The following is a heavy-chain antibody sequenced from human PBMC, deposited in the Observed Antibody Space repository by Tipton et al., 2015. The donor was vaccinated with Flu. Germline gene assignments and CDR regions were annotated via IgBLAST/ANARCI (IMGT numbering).Heavy chain of an antibody. J-gene: IGHJ5*01. CDR3: AREWDYYDSSGYFVS. D-gene: IGHD3-22*01. V-gene: IGHV4-61*02. CDR2: IYTSGNT. CDR1: GDSISSSNYY. Sequence: LRLSCTVSGDSISSSNYYWTWTRQPAGKRLEWIGRIYTSGNTKYNPSLQSRVTISVDTSKNQFSLKLTSVTAADTAVYYCAREWDYYDSSGYFVSWGQGSLVTVSS.